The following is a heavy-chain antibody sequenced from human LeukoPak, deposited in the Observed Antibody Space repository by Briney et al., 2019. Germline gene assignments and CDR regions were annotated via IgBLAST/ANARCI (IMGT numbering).Heavy chain of an antibody. CDR2: IIPILGIA. Sequence: SVKVSCKASGGTFSSYTISWVRQAPGQGLEWMGRIIPILGIASYAQKFQGRVTITADKSTSTAYMELSSLRSEDTAVYYCARVATVTGLRVDNWFDPWGQGTLVTVSS. CDR1: GGTFSSYT. J-gene: IGHJ5*02. V-gene: IGHV1-69*02. D-gene: IGHD4-17*01. CDR3: ARVATVTGLRVDNWFDP.